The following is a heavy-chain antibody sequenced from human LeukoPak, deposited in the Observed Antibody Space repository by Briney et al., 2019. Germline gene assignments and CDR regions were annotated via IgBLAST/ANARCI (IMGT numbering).Heavy chain of an antibody. CDR1: GFTFSSYG. CDR2: IWYDGSNK. CDR3: ARSDSSSPQYYFDY. Sequence: PGGSLRLSCAASGFTFSSYGMHWVRQAPGKGLEWVAVIWYDGSNKYYADSVKGRFTISRDNSKNTLYLQMNSLRAEDTAVYYCARSDSSSPQYYFDYWGQGTLVTVSS. J-gene: IGHJ4*02. D-gene: IGHD6-6*01. V-gene: IGHV3-33*01.